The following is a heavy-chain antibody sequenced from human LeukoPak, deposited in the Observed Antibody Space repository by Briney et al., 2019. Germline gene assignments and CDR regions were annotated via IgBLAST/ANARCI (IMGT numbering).Heavy chain of an antibody. Sequence: GGSLRLSCAASGSTVSSNYMSWVRQAPGEGLEWVSVIYSGGSTYYADSVKGRFTISRDNSKNTLYLQMNSLRAEDTAVYYCARVPQAAGSGSSGARIYYYYYYMDVWGKGTTVTVSS. CDR1: GSTVSSNY. CDR3: ARVPQAAGSGSSGARIYYYYYYMDV. CDR2: IYSGGST. J-gene: IGHJ6*03. D-gene: IGHD3-10*01. V-gene: IGHV3-53*01.